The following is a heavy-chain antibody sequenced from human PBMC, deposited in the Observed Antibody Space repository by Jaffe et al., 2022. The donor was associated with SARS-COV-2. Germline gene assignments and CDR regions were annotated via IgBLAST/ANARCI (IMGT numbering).Heavy chain of an antibody. V-gene: IGHV3-7*01. CDR1: GFTFSSYW. CDR2: IKQDGSEK. D-gene: IGHD2-15*01. CDR3: ARTGGPGWSKLYNWFAP. J-gene: IGHJ5*02. Sequence: EVHLVESGGGLVQPGGSLRLSCAASGFTFSSYWMSWVRQAPGKGLEWVASIKQDGSEKDDVDSVKGRFTISRDNAKNSVYLQMNSLRVEDTAVYYCARTGGPGWSKLYNWFAPWGQGTLVTVSS.